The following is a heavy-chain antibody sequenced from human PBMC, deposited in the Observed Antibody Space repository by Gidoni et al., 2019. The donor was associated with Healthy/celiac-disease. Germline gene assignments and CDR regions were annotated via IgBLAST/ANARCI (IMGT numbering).Heavy chain of an antibody. CDR2: IAYDGSNK. CDR1: GFTFRSYG. Sequence: QVQLVESGGGVVQPGRALRLSCAASGFTFRSYGMHWFRQAPGKGLEWVAVIAYDGSNKYYADSVKGRFTISRDNSKNTLYLQMNSLRAEDTAVYYCAKDSFRYSYGPRSLDYWGQGTLVTVSS. CDR3: AKDSFRYSYGPRSLDY. J-gene: IGHJ4*02. D-gene: IGHD5-18*01. V-gene: IGHV3-30*18.